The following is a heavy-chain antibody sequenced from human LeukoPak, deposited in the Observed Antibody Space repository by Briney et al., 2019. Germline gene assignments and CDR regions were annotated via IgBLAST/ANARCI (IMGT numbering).Heavy chain of an antibody. Sequence: PGGSLRLSCAASGFTFSSYSMNWVRQAPGEGLEWVSSISSSSSYIYYADSVKGRFTISRDNAKNSLYLQMNSLRAEDTAVYYCARDHVAVAGTDFDYWGQGTLVTVSS. D-gene: IGHD6-19*01. J-gene: IGHJ4*02. CDR3: ARDHVAVAGTDFDY. CDR1: GFTFSSYS. V-gene: IGHV3-21*01. CDR2: ISSSSSYI.